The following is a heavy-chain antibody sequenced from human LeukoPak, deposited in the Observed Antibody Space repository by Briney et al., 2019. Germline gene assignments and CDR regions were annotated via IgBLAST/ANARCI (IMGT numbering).Heavy chain of an antibody. V-gene: IGHV3-7*03. Sequence: GGSLRLSCAASGFTFSSYGMHWVRQAPGKGLEWVANIKQDGSEKYYVDSVKGRFTISRDNAKNSLYLQMSSLRAEDTALYYCAKDLGPGSMATSPGFDYWGQGTLVTVSS. D-gene: IGHD5-24*01. CDR2: IKQDGSEK. CDR1: GFTFSSYG. J-gene: IGHJ4*02. CDR3: AKDLGPGSMATSPGFDY.